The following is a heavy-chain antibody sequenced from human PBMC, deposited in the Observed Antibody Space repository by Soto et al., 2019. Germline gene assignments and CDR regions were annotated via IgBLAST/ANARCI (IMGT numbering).Heavy chain of an antibody. D-gene: IGHD3-22*01. CDR2: INIYGGGT. CDR3: ARALYYYDNSGLAF. J-gene: IGHJ4*02. Sequence: QIHLEQSEPEVKKPGASVKVSCKASGYTFTSYGISWVRLAPGQGLEWMGWINIYGGGTNYAQKYQDRGTMTRDTSTNTVYLEMRSLTSDDTAIYYCARALYYYDNSGLAFWGQGTLVTVSS. V-gene: IGHV1-18*01. CDR1: GYTFTSYG.